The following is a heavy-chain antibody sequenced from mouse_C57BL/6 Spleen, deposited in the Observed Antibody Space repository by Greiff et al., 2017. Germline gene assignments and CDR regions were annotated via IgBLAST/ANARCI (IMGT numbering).Heavy chain of an antibody. D-gene: IGHD1-1*01. J-gene: IGHJ2*01. CDR2: IHPNSGST. CDR1: GYTFTSYW. CDR3: AKPPITTVKDYFDY. V-gene: IGHV1-64*01. Sequence: QVQLQQPGAELVKPGASVKLSCKASGYTFTSYWMHWVKQRPGQGLEWIGMIHPNSGSTNYNEKFKSKATLTVDKSSSTAYMQLSSLTSEASAVYYCAKPPITTVKDYFDYWGQGTTLTVSS.